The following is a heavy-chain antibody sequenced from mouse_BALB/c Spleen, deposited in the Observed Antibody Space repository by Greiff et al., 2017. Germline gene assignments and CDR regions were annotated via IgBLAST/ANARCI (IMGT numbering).Heavy chain of an antibody. CDR1: GFTFSSYA. V-gene: IGHV5-6-5*01. D-gene: IGHD1-2*01. CDR3: ARDNLLRLHWYFDV. CDR2: ISSGGST. Sequence: EVKLMESGGGLVKPGGSLKLSCAASGFTFSSYAMSWVRQTPEKRLEWVASISSGGSTYYPDSVKGRFTISRDNARNILYLQMSSLRSEDTAMYYCARDNLLRLHWYFDVWGAGTTVTVSS. J-gene: IGHJ1*01.